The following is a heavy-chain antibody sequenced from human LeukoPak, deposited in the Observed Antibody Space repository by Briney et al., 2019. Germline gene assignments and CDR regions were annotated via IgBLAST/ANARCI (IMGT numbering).Heavy chain of an antibody. CDR2: IWYDGGNK. CDR1: GFTFSSYG. CDR3: ARGGGTTWPYYYYGMDV. Sequence: GGSLRLSCAAFGFTFSSYGMHWVRQAPGKGLEWVAVIWYDGGNKYYADSVKGRFTISRDNSKNTLYLQMNSLRAEDTAVYYCARGGGTTWPYYYYGMDVWSQGTTVTVSS. J-gene: IGHJ6*02. V-gene: IGHV3-33*01. D-gene: IGHD1-7*01.